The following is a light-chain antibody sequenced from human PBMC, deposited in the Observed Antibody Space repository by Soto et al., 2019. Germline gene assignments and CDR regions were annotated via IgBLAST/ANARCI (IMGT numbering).Light chain of an antibody. V-gene: IGLV1-44*01. Sequence: QSVLTQPPSASGTPGQRVTISCSGSSSTIGSNTVNWYQQLPGTAPKLVIYSNNQRPSGVPDRFSGSKSGTSASLAISGLQSEDEADYYCVAWDDSLNGYVVFGGGTKATVL. J-gene: IGLJ2*01. CDR1: SSTIGSNT. CDR2: SNN. CDR3: VAWDDSLNGYVV.